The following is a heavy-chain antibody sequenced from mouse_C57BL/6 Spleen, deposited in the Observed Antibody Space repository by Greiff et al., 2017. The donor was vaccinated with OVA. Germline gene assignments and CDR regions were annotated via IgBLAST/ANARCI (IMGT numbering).Heavy chain of an antibody. D-gene: IGHD1-1*01. V-gene: IGHV1-42*01. CDR1: GYSFTGYY. J-gene: IGHJ1*03. CDR3: ARGSTVVATRYFDV. Sequence: EVQLQQSGPELVKPGASVKISCKVSGYSFTGYYMNWVKQSPEKSLEWIGEINPSTGGTTSNQKFKAKATLTVDKSSSTAYMQLKSLTSEDSAVYYCARGSTVVATRYFDVWGTGTTVTVSS. CDR2: INPSTGGT.